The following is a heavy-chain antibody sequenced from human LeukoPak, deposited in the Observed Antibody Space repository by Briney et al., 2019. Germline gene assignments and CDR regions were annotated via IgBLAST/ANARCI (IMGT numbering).Heavy chain of an antibody. CDR1: GDSVSSNSAA. Sequence: SQTLSLTCAISGDSVSSNSAAWNWLRQSPSRGLEWLGRTYYRSKWYNDYAVSVKSRITINPDTSKNPFSLQLNSVTPEDTAVYYCARHPAYSSGWYVWFDPWGQGTLVTVSS. CDR3: ARHPAYSSGWYVWFDP. V-gene: IGHV6-1*01. D-gene: IGHD6-19*01. CDR2: TYYRSKWYN. J-gene: IGHJ5*02.